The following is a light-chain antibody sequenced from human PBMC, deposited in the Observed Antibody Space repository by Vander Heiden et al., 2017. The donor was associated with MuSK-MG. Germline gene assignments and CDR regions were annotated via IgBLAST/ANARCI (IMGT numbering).Light chain of an antibody. CDR1: QSVSAGY. V-gene: IGKV3-20*01. CDR3: QQYSNSPLT. CDR2: GAS. Sequence: SQSVSAGYLAWYQHKPGQAPSLLIYGASVRATGIPDRFSGSGSGTDFTLTISRLEPEDFAVYFCQQYSNSPLTFGGGTKVEIK. J-gene: IGKJ4*01.